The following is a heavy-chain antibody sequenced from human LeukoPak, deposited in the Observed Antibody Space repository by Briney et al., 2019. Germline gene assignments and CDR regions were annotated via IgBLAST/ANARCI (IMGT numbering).Heavy chain of an antibody. D-gene: IGHD1-1*01. V-gene: IGHV3-9*01. CDR3: AKDILERGDAFDI. J-gene: IGHJ3*02. CDR2: ISWNSGSI. Sequence: GGSLRLSCAASGNYWMHWVRQAPGKGLEWVSGISWNSGSIGYADSVKGRFTISRDNAKNSLYLQMNSLRAEHTALYYCAKDILERGDAFDIWGQGTMVTVSS. CDR1: GNYW.